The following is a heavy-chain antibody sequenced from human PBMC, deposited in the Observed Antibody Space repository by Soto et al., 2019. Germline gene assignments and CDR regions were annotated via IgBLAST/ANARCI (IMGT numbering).Heavy chain of an antibody. CDR1: GGSFSGYY. J-gene: IGHJ4*02. Sequence: SETLSLTCAVYGGSFSGYYWSWIRQPPGKGLEWIGEINHSGSTNYNPSLKSRVTISVDTSKNQFSLKLSSVTAADTAVYYCASLIGYCSGGSCPLFDYWGQGTLVTVSS. D-gene: IGHD2-15*01. CDR2: INHSGST. CDR3: ASLIGYCSGGSCPLFDY. V-gene: IGHV4-34*01.